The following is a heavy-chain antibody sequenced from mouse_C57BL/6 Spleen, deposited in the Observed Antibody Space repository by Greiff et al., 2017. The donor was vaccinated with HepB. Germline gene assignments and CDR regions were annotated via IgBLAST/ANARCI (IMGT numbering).Heavy chain of an antibody. V-gene: IGHV5-6*01. J-gene: IGHJ4*01. CDR2: ISSGGSYT. D-gene: IGHD1-1*01. CDR1: GFTFSSYG. CDR3: ARQSYYGRSFYAMDY. Sequence: EVKLQESGGDLVKPGGSLKLSCAASGFTFSSYGMSWVRQTPDKRLEWVATISSGGSYTYYPDSVKGRFTISRDNAKNTLYLQMSSLKSEDTAMYYCARQSYYGRSFYAMDYWGQGTSVTVSS.